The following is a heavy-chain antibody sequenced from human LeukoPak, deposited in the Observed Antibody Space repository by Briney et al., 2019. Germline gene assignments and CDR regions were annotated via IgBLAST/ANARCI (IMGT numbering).Heavy chain of an antibody. CDR2: INHSGST. J-gene: IGHJ3*02. CDR1: GGSFSGYY. V-gene: IGHV4-34*01. D-gene: IGHD1-26*01. Sequence: PSETLSLTCAVYGGSFSGYYWSWIRQPPGKGLEWIGEINHSGSTNYNPSLKSRVTISVDTSKNQFSLKLSSVTAADTAVYYCARREDSPEASGSYAGAFDIWGQGTMVTVSS. CDR3: ARREDSPEASGSYAGAFDI.